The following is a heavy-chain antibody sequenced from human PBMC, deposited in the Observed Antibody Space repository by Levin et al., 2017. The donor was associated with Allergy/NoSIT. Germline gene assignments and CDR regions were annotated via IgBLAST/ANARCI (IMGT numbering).Heavy chain of an antibody. CDR3: ARVVGHTDIDY. V-gene: IGHV4-39*01. CDR2: IYNSGST. CDR1: GVPISSSSYY. J-gene: IGHJ4*02. D-gene: IGHD3-22*01. Sequence: SETLSLTCTVSGVPISSSSYYWGWIRQPPGKGLEWIGSIYNSGSTYYNPSLKSRVTISVDTSKNQFSLNLSSVTATDTAVYYCARVVGHTDIDYWGQGTLVTVSS.